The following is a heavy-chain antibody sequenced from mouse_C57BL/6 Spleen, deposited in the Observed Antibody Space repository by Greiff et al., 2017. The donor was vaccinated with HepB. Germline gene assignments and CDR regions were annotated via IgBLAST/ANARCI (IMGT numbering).Heavy chain of an antibody. J-gene: IGHJ2*01. CDR1: GFTFSSYA. CDR3: TRAYYYGSSYGDYFDY. V-gene: IGHV5-9-1*02. D-gene: IGHD1-1*01. CDR2: ISSGGDYI. Sequence: EVKVVESGEGLVKPGGSLKLSCAASGFTFSSYAMSWVRQTPEKRLEWVAYISSGGDYIYYADTVKGRFTISRDNARNTLYLQMSSLKSEDTAMYYCTRAYYYGSSYGDYFDYWGQGTTLTVSS.